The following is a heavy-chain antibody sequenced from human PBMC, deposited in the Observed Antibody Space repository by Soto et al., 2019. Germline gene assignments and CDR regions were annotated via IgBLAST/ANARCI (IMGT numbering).Heavy chain of an antibody. D-gene: IGHD3-22*01. CDR1: GVSISSGNW. J-gene: IGHJ4*02. CDR2: VYYDGSA. Sequence: SETLSLTCDVSGVSISSGNWWSWVRQPPGKGLEWIGEVYYDGSANYHPSLESRVTISVDRPKNQFSLRLNSVTAADTAKYYCARLAYDSRLNYLYFDYWGQGTLVTVSS. CDR3: ARLAYDSRLNYLYFDY. V-gene: IGHV4-4*02.